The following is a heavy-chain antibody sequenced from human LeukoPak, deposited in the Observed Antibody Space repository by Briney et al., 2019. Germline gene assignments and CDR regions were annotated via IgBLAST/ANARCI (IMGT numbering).Heavy chain of an antibody. CDR3: ARDLSPVVRASPMGY. CDR2: ITYDGYYE. CDR1: GFTFTSYG. Sequence: GGSLRLSCAASGFTFTSYGMHWVRQSPGKGLEWVALITYDGYYEYYSDSVKGRFTISSDTSTNTLYLQMNSLRAEDTAVYYCARDLSPVVRASPMGYWGQGTLVTVSS. J-gene: IGHJ4*02. D-gene: IGHD3-10*01. V-gene: IGHV3-30*03.